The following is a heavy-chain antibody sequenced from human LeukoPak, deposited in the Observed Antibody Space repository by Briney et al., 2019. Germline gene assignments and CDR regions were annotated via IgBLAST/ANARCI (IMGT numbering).Heavy chain of an antibody. V-gene: IGHV3-9*01. D-gene: IGHD1/OR15-1a*01. CDR2: ISWNSGSI. Sequence: GGSLRLSCAASGFTFDDYAMHWVRQGPGKGLEWVSGISWNSGSIGYADSVKGRFTISRDNSKNTLYLQMNSMRADDTAVYYCARRTALEQYFDYWGQGTLVTVSS. J-gene: IGHJ4*02. CDR1: GFTFDDYA. CDR3: ARRTALEQYFDY.